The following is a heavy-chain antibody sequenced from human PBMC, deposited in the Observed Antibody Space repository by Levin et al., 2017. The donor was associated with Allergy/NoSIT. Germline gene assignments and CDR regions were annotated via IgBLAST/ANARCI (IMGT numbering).Heavy chain of an antibody. J-gene: IGHJ6*04. CDR3: ETESARTTMFGEVDV. V-gene: IGHV3-21*06. CDR2: IDISSHYT. D-gene: IGHD3-3*01. Sequence: GGSLRLSCAASGLTFSNYNMHWVRQAPGKGPEWVSSIDISSHYTHYPDSVKGRFTVSRDNAKSSLYLQMNSLRVEDTAVYYGETESARTTMFGEVDVWGKGTTVTVSS. CDR1: GLTFSNYN.